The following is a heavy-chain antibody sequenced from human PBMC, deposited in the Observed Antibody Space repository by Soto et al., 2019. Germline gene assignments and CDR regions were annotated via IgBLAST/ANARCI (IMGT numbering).Heavy chain of an antibody. CDR1: GGSISSYY. CDR2: IYYSGST. D-gene: IGHD3-16*01. V-gene: IGHV4-59*08. J-gene: IGHJ4*02. CDR3: ASLGGLYYFDY. Sequence: SETLSLTCPVSGGSISSYYWSWIRQPPGKGLEWIGYIYYSGSTNYNPSLKSRVTISVDTSKNQFSLKLSSVTAADTAVYYCASLGGLYYFDYWGQGTLVTVSS.